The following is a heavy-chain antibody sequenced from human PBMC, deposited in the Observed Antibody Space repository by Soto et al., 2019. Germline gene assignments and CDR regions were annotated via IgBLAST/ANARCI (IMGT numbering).Heavy chain of an antibody. J-gene: IGHJ4*02. CDR3: AKASGGRYFDY. D-gene: IGHD1-26*01. V-gene: IGHV3-23*01. CDR1: GFTFSSYA. Sequence: GGSLRLSCAASGFTFSSYAMRWVRQAPGKGLEWVSAISGDGAATFYADSVKGRFTISRDNSQNTLYLQLNSLTAEDTAVYYCAKASGGRYFDYWGQGT. CDR2: ISGDGAAT.